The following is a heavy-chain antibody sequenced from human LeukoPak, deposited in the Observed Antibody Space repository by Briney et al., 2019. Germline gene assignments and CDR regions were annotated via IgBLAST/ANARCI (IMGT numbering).Heavy chain of an antibody. CDR1: GHTFTSYG. CDR3: ARDTPSEVVAALKPSYYYYYGMDV. V-gene: IGHV1-18*01. CDR2: ISAYNGNT. Sequence: GASVRVSCKASGHTFTSYGISWVRQAPGQGLEWMGWISAYNGNTNYAQKLQGRVTMTTDTSTSTAYMELRSLRSDDTAVYYCARDTPSEVVAALKPSYYYYYGMDVWGQGTTVTVSS. D-gene: IGHD2-15*01. J-gene: IGHJ6*02.